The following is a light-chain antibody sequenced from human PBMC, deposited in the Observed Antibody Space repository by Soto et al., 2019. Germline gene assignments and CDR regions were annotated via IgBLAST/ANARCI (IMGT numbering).Light chain of an antibody. CDR3: QQYGSSPYT. V-gene: IGKV3-20*01. CDR1: QSVSSGY. CDR2: GAS. Sequence: ENVLTQSPGTLSLSPGERGTLSCRASQSVSSGYLAWYQQKPGQAPKLLIYGASTRATDIPDRFSGSGSGTDFTLTISRLEPEDFAVYYCQQYGSSPYTFGQGTKLDIK. J-gene: IGKJ2*01.